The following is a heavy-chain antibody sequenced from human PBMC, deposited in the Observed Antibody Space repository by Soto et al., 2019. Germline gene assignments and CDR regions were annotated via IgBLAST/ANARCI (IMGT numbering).Heavy chain of an antibody. J-gene: IGHJ4*02. V-gene: IGHV6-1*01. CDR1: GDSVSSNSAA. D-gene: IGHD3-22*01. CDR2: TYYRSKWYN. CDR3: AREDYYDSSGSVAVDY. Sequence: QSQTLSLTCAISGDSVSSNSAAWNWIRQSPSRGLEWLGRTYYRSKWYNDYAVSVKSRITINPDTSKNQFSLQLNSVTPEDTAVYYCAREDYYDSSGSVAVDYWGQGTLVTVSS.